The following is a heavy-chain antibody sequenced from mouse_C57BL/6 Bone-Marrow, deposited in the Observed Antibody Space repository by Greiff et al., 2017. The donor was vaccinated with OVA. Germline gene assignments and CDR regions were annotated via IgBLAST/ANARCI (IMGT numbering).Heavy chain of an antibody. CDR3: ARHGSY. D-gene: IGHD2-2*01. Sequence: DVMLVESGGGLVKPGGSLKLSCAASGFTFSSYTMSWVRQTPEKRLEWVATISGGGGNTYYPDSVKGRFTISRDNAKNTLYLQMSSLRSEDTALYYCARHGSYWGQGTLVTVSA. CDR1: GFTFSSYT. V-gene: IGHV5-9*01. CDR2: ISGGGGNT. J-gene: IGHJ3*01.